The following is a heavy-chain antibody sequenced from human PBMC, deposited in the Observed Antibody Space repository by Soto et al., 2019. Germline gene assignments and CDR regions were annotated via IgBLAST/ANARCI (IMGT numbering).Heavy chain of an antibody. CDR1: GFTFSSYS. D-gene: IGHD4-17*01. J-gene: IGHJ4*02. CDR3: ARVIYGGPGSLYYFDY. CDR2: ISSSSSTI. Sequence: EVQLVESGGGLVQPGGSLRLSCAASGFTFSSYSMNWVRQAPGKGLEWVSYISSSSSTIYYADSVKGRFTISRDNAKNSLYLQMNSLRDEDTAVYYCARVIYGGPGSLYYFDYWGQGTLVTVSS. V-gene: IGHV3-48*02.